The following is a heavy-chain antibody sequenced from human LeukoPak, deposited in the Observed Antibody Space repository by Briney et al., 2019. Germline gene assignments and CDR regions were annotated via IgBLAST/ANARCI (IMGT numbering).Heavy chain of an antibody. CDR3: TIRWNPWDYYYYYSGMDV. Sequence: PGGSLRLSCAASGFTFSNAWMSWLRQAPGKGREGVGRINSKADGGTTDYAAPVKGRSAISRDDSKNTPYLQMNSLKTEDTAVYYCTIRWNPWDYYYYYSGMDVWGQGTTVIVSS. CDR1: GFTFSNAW. CDR2: INSKADGGTT. J-gene: IGHJ6*02. D-gene: IGHD4-23*01. V-gene: IGHV3-15*01.